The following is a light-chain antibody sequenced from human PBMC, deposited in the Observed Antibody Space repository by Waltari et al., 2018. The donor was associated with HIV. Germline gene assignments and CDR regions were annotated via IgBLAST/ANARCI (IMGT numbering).Light chain of an antibody. CDR2: GAS. J-gene: IGKJ3*01. V-gene: IGKV3-20*01. Sequence: EIVLTQSPGTLSLSPGERATLSRRASQSVSNNYLAWYQQKPGHSPRLVIYGASNRATGIPDRFSGSGAGTDFTLTISGLEPEDFAVYYCQHYDRSPQSFGPGTTVDI. CDR1: QSVSNNY. CDR3: QHYDRSPQS.